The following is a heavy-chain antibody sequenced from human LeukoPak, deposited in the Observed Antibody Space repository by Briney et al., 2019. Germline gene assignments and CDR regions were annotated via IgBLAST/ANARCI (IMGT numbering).Heavy chain of an antibody. CDR3: ARDHGRWLQLRFPYYFDY. CDR2: INHSGST. CDR1: GGSFSGYY. V-gene: IGHV4-34*01. J-gene: IGHJ4*02. Sequence: SETLSLTCAVYGGSFSGYYWSWIRQPPGKGLKWIGEINHSGSTNYNPSLKSRVTISVDTSKNQFSLKLSSVTAADTAVYYCARDHGRWLQLRFPYYFDYWGQGTLVTVSS. D-gene: IGHD5-24*01.